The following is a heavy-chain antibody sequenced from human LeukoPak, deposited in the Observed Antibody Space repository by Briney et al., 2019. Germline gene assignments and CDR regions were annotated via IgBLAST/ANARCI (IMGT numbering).Heavy chain of an antibody. J-gene: IGHJ5*02. V-gene: IGHV1-18*01. CDR2: ISAYNGNT. Sequence: ASVKVSCKASGYTFTSYGISWVRQAPGQGLEWMGWISAYNGNTNYAQKLQGRVTMTTDTSTSTAYMELRSLRSDDTAVYYCARAQVGATRIGWFDPWGQGTLVTVSS. CDR3: ARAQVGATRIGWFDP. CDR1: GYTFTSYG. D-gene: IGHD1-26*01.